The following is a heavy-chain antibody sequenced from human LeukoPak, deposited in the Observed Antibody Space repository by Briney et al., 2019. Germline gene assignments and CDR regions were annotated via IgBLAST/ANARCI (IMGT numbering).Heavy chain of an antibody. CDR1: GGTFISYA. D-gene: IGHD2-15*01. V-gene: IGHV1-69*13. J-gene: IGHJ6*02. CDR2: IIPIFGTA. CDR3: ARMWDCSGGSCYLPYGMDV. Sequence: GASVKVSCKASGGTFISYAISWVRQAPGQGLEWMGGIIPIFGTANYAQKFQGRVTITADESTSTAYMELSSLRSEDTAVYYCARMWDCSGGSCYLPYGMDVWGQGTTVTVSS.